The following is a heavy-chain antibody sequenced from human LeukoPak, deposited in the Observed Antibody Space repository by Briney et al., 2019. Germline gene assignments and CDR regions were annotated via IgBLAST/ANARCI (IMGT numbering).Heavy chain of an antibody. CDR3: ARVPRVRHGGRGFNWFDP. Sequence: SETLSLTCAVYGGSFSGYYWSWIRQPPGKGLEWIGEINHSGSTNYNPSLKSRVTISVDTSKNQFPLKLSSVTAADTAVYYCARVPRVRHGGRGFNWFDPWGQGTLVTVSS. D-gene: IGHD3-16*01. CDR1: GGSFSGYY. J-gene: IGHJ5*02. V-gene: IGHV4-34*01. CDR2: INHSGST.